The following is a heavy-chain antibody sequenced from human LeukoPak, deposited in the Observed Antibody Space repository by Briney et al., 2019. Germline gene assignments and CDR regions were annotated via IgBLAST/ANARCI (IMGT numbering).Heavy chain of an antibody. CDR1: GFTFSSYG. Sequence: GRSLRLSCAASGFTFSSYGMHWVRQAPGKGLEWVAVIWYDGSNKYYADSVKGRFTISRDNSKNTLYLQMNSLRAEDTAVYYCAKAPPPLIIPNAFDIWGQGTMVTVSS. V-gene: IGHV3-33*06. CDR2: IWYDGSNK. J-gene: IGHJ3*02. CDR3: AKAPPPLIIPNAFDI.